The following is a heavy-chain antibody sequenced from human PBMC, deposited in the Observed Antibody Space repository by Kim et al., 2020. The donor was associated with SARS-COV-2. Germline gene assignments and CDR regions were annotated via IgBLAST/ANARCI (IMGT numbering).Heavy chain of an antibody. Sequence: SETLSLTCTVSGGSISSSSYYWGWIRQPPGKGLEWIGSIYYSGSTYYNPSLKSRVTISVDTSKNQFSLKLSSVTAADTAVYYCARLGYCSSTSCYVSPSNFDYWGQGTLVTVSS. J-gene: IGHJ4*02. CDR2: IYYSGST. CDR3: ARLGYCSSTSCYVSPSNFDY. V-gene: IGHV4-39*01. CDR1: GGSISSSSYY. D-gene: IGHD2-2*01.